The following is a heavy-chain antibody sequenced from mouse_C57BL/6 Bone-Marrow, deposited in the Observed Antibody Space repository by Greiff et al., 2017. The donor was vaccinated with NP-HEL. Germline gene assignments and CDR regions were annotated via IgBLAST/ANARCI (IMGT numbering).Heavy chain of an antibody. CDR1: GFSFNTYA. J-gene: IGHJ3*01. V-gene: IGHV10-1*01. Sequence: EAQLVESGGGLVQPKGSLKLSCAASGFSFNTYAMNWVRQAPGKGLEWVARIRSKSNNYATYYADSVKDRFTISRDDSESMLYLQMNNLKTEDTAMYYCVGYDPAWFAYWGQGTLVTVSA. D-gene: IGHD2-3*01. CDR3: VGYDPAWFAY. CDR2: IRSKSNNYAT.